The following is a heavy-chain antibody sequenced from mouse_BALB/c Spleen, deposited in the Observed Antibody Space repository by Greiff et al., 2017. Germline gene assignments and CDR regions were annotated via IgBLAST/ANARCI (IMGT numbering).Heavy chain of an antibody. V-gene: IGHV3-6*02. Sequence: EVQLQESGPGLVKPSQSLSLTCSVTGYSITSGYYWNWIRQFPGNKLEWMGYISYDGSNNYNPSLKNRISITRDTSKNQFFLKLNSVTTEDTATYYCASPTYYGNYFYAMDYWGQGTSVTVSS. CDR3: ASPTYYGNYFYAMDY. J-gene: IGHJ4*01. CDR1: GYSITSGYY. CDR2: ISYDGSN. D-gene: IGHD2-10*01.